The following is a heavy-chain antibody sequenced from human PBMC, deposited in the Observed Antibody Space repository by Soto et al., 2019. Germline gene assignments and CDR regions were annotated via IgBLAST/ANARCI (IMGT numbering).Heavy chain of an antibody. CDR2: IIPIFGTT. J-gene: IGHJ6*02. Sequence: GASVKVSCKASGGTFSSYIINWVRQAPGQGLEWMGGIIPIFGTTNYAQKFQGRVTITADESTSTAYMELSSLRSEDTAVYYCARGEYSYGPYYYYYGMDVWGQGTTVTVS. D-gene: IGHD5-18*01. CDR3: ARGEYSYGPYYYYYGMDV. V-gene: IGHV1-69*13. CDR1: GGTFSSYI.